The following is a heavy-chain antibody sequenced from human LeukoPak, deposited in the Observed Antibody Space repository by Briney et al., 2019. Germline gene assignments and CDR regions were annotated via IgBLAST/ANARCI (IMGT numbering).Heavy chain of an antibody. Sequence: SETLSLTCTVSGGSIGSYYWSWIRQPPGKGLEWIGYIYYSGSTNYNPSLKSRVTISVDTSKNQFSLKLSSVTAADTAVYYCARHAALWFGETTYFDYWGQGTLVTVSS. CDR1: GGSIGSYY. J-gene: IGHJ4*02. CDR2: IYYSGST. D-gene: IGHD3-10*01. CDR3: ARHAALWFGETTYFDY. V-gene: IGHV4-59*08.